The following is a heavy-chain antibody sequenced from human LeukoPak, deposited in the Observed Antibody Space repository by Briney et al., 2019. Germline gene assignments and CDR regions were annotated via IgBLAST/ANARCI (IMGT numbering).Heavy chain of an antibody. CDR1: GGSMSSTY. CDR3: ARSKAGAFDY. CDR2: IDYGGST. V-gene: IGHV4-59*07. J-gene: IGHJ4*02. Sequence: PSDTLSLTCTVSGGSMSSTYWGWTRHPRGERVGLFGFIDYGGSTNYNPSLKSRVTISLDTSKNQISMKRSSVTAADTAVYYCARSKAGAFDYWGQGTLVTVSS.